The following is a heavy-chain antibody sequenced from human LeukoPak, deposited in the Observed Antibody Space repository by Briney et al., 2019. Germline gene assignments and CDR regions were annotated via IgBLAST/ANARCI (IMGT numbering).Heavy chain of an antibody. V-gene: IGHV3-53*01. CDR3: TRDVTMVRGVIGY. J-gene: IGHJ4*02. CDR1: GFTVSSNY. CDR2: IYSGGSA. Sequence: GGSLRLSCAASGFTVSSNYMSWVRQAPGKGLEWVSVIYSGGSASYADSGKDRFTISRDNSKNTLYLQMNSLRAEDTAVYYCTRDVTMVRGVIGYWGQGTRVTVSS. D-gene: IGHD3-10*01.